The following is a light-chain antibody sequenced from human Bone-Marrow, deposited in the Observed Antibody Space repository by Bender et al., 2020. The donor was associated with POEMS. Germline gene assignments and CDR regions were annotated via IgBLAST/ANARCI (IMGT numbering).Light chain of an antibody. CDR1: SSDLSGYNY. Sequence: QSALTQPASVSGSPRQSITVSCTGTSSDLSGYNYVSWYQQCPGKAPKLIIHDVTQRPSGVPDRFSGSKSGTSASLAITGLQAEDEGDYYCQSYDNSLGGWMFGGGTKLTVL. CDR3: QSYDNSLGGWM. CDR2: DVT. J-gene: IGLJ3*02. V-gene: IGLV2-14*03.